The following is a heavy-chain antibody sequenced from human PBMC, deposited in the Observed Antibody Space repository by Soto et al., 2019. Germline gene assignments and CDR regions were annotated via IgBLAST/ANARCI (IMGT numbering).Heavy chain of an antibody. CDR3: ARDPAPNIAARPDNY. V-gene: IGHV3-21*01. CDR2: ISSSSSYT. CDR1: GFTFSSYS. D-gene: IGHD6-6*01. J-gene: IGHJ4*02. Sequence: KPGGSLRLSCAASGFTFSSYSMNWVRQAPGKGLEWVSSISSSSSYTYYADSVKGRFTISRDNAKNSLYLQMNSLRAEDTAVYYCARDPAPNIAARPDNYWGQGTLVTVSS.